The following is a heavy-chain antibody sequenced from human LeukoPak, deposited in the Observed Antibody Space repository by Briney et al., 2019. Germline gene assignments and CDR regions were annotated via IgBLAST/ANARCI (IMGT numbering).Heavy chain of an antibody. CDR2: INTDGNVT. D-gene: IGHD4-23*01. CDR1: GFTFSSYW. CDR3: ARDWASVALDY. J-gene: IGHJ4*02. Sequence: GGSLRLSCAASGFTFSSYWMHWVRQAPGKGLVWVSRINTDGNVTSYADSVKGRFTISRDNAKNTLYLQMNSLRAEDTAVYYCARDWASVALDYWGQGTLVTVSS. V-gene: IGHV3-74*01.